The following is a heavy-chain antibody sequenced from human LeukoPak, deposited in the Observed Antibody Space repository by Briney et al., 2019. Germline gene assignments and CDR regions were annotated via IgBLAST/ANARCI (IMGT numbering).Heavy chain of an antibody. Sequence: GRSLRLSCAASGFTFSSYEMNWVRQAPGKGLEWVSYISSSGSTIYYADSVKGRFTISRDNAKNSLYLQMNSLRAEDTAVYYCARGSTVRSHEGDAFDIWGQGTMVTVSS. CDR1: GFTFSSYE. J-gene: IGHJ3*02. CDR3: ARGSTVRSHEGDAFDI. V-gene: IGHV3-48*03. D-gene: IGHD3-10*01. CDR2: ISSSGSTI.